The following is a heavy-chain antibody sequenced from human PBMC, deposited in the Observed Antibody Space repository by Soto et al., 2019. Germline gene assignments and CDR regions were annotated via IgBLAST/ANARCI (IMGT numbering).Heavy chain of an antibody. Sequence: EVQLVASGGGLVKPGGSLRLSCAASGLSFSSYSMNWVRQAPGRGLEWVSSISSLSNHIYYADSVKGRFTISRDNAKNSLYLQMNSLRAEDTAVYYCARDEYGDFFDYWGQGTLVTVSS. D-gene: IGHD4-17*01. CDR2: ISSLSNHI. V-gene: IGHV3-21*01. CDR3: ARDEYGDFFDY. CDR1: GLSFSSYS. J-gene: IGHJ4*02.